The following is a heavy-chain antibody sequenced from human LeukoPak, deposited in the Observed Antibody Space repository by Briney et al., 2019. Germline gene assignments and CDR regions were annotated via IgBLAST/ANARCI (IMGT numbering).Heavy chain of an antibody. V-gene: IGHV4-34*01. J-gene: IGHJ4*02. CDR2: INHSGST. Sequence: KPSETLSLTCAVYGGSFSGHYWSWIRQPPGKGLEWIGEINHSGSTNYNPSLKSRVTISVDTSKNQFSLKLSSVTAADTAVYYCARNVGYSSSWYRRGFDYWGQGTLVTVSS. CDR1: GGSFSGHY. CDR3: ARNVGYSSSWYRRGFDY. D-gene: IGHD6-13*01.